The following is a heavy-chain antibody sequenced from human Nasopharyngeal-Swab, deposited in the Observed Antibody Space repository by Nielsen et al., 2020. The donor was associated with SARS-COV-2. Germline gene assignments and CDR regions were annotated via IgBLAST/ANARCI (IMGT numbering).Heavy chain of an antibody. Sequence: SETLSLTCTVYGGSFSGYYWSWIRQPQGKGLEWIGEIKHSGSTNYNPSLKSRVTISIDTSKNQFSLKLSSVTAADTAVYYCARALWKKSYYYYMDVWGKGTTVTVSS. V-gene: IGHV4-34*01. CDR2: IKHSGST. J-gene: IGHJ6*03. CDR1: GGSFSGYY. D-gene: IGHD2/OR15-2a*01. CDR3: ARALWKKSYYYYMDV.